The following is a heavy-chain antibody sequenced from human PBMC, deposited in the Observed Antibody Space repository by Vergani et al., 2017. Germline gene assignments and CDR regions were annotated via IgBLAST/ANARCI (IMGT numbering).Heavy chain of an antibody. J-gene: IGHJ6*02. CDR2: VIPHLEIT. D-gene: IGHD2-2*01. V-gene: IGHV1-69*02. Sequence: QVQLEQSGAEVKKPGSSVTVSCRASGGTFGSHTISWVRQAPGQGLEWVGRVIPHLEITTLAQHLQGRVIITADKSTDTAYMELSRLRSDDTAVYYCARVPPYCSSTSCYASLIYGMDVWGQGTTVTVSS. CDR1: GGTFGSHT. CDR3: ARVPPYCSSTSCYASLIYGMDV.